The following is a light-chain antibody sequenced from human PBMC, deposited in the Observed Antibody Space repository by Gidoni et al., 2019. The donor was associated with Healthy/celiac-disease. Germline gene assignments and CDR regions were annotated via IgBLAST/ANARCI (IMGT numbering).Light chain of an antibody. CDR3: QQYGSGFT. CDR2: GAS. CDR1: QSVSSSY. Sequence: IVLTQSPGTLSLSPGERATLSCRASQSVSSSYLAWYQQKPGQAPRLLIYGASSRATGIPDRFSGSGSGTDFTLTISRLEPEDFAVYYCQQYGSGFTFGPGTKVDIK. J-gene: IGKJ3*01. V-gene: IGKV3-20*01.